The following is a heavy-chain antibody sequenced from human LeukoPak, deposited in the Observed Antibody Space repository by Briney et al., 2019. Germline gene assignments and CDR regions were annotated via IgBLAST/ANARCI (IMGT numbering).Heavy chain of an antibody. CDR3: ARRLTASGKHYFDY. J-gene: IGHJ4*02. V-gene: IGHV3-48*01. Sequence: GGSLRLSCAASGFTFRTYNMNWVRQAPGKGLEWVSYISSSSGTIYYADSVQGRFTISRDNAKNSLYLQMNSLRAEDTAVYYCARRLTASGKHYFDYWGQGTLVTVSS. D-gene: IGHD6-13*01. CDR1: GFTFRTYN. CDR2: ISSSSGTI.